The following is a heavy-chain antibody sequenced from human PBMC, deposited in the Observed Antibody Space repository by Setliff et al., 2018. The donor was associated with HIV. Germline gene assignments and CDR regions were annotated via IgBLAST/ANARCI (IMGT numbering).Heavy chain of an antibody. CDR1: GYTFATYD. D-gene: IGHD2-15*01. J-gene: IGHJ4*02. CDR3: ARGYASGSGSYYYDY. V-gene: IGHV1-8*02. CDR2: VNPYSGNS. Sequence: GASVKVSCKPSGYTFATYDINWVRQAAGQGLEWLGWVNPYSGNSGYAQKFHGRLTMTRDTSRCTAHMELRSLRSDDTAVYFCARGYASGSGSYYYDYWGQGTLVTVSS.